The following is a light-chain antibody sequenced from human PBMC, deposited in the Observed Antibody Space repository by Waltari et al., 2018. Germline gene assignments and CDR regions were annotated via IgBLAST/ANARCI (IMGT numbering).Light chain of an antibody. CDR3: QQYYSTPPFT. CDR2: WAS. V-gene: IGKV4-1*01. CDR1: QSVLYSSNNKNY. J-gene: IGKJ5*01. Sequence: DIVMTQSPDSLAVSLGERATINCKSSQSVLYSSNNKNYLAWYQQKQAQPPKLHIYWASTRESGXXXRFSGSGSGTDFTLTXSSLQAEDVAVYYCQQYYSTPPFTFGQGTRLEIK.